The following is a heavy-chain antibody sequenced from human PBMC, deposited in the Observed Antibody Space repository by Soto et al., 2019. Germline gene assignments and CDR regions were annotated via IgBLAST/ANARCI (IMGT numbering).Heavy chain of an antibody. V-gene: IGHV4-59*01. CDR1: GGSISGYY. CDR2: ISDSGST. Sequence: SETLSLTCTVSGGSISGYYWSWIRQPPGKGLEWTGYISDSGSTNYNPSLKSRVTISVDTSKNQISLNLNSVTAADTAVYYCARALSTNEGWFDPWGQGRLVTVSS. J-gene: IGHJ5*02. D-gene: IGHD2-8*01. CDR3: ARALSTNEGWFDP.